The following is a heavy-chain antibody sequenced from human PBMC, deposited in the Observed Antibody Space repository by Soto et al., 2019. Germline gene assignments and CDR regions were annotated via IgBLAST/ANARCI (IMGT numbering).Heavy chain of an antibody. J-gene: IGHJ5*02. CDR3: AKAGGWYVGPYFGGFDP. V-gene: IGHV3-30*18. CDR1: GFTFSSYG. CDR2: ISYDGSNK. D-gene: IGHD6-19*01. Sequence: QVQLVESGGGVVQPGRSLRLSCAASGFTFSSYGMHWVRQAPGKGLEWVAVISYDGSNKYYADSVKGRFTISRDNSKNTLYLQMNSLRAEDTAVYYCAKAGGWYVGPYFGGFDPWGQGTLVTVSS.